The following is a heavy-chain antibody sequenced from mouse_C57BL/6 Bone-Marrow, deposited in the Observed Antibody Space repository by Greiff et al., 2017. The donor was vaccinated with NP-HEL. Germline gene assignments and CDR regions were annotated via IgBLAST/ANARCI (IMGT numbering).Heavy chain of an antibody. CDR1: GYSITSAY. V-gene: IGHV3-8*01. Sequence: DVHLVESGPGLAKPSQTLSLTCSVTGYSITSAYWNWIRKFPGNKLEYMGYISYSGSTHYTPSPNSRSSITRDTSKNQDYLQLNSVTTEDTATYYWARGYLDGWGTGTTVTVS. J-gene: IGHJ1*03. CDR3: ARGYLDG. CDR2: ISYSGST.